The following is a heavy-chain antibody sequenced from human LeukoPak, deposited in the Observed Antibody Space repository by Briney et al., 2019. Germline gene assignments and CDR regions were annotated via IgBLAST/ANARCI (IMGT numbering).Heavy chain of an antibody. CDR3: AKSLYGSGSYYNWFDP. Sequence: PSETLSLTCTVSGGSISSYYWSWIRQPPGKGLEWIGYIYYSGSTNYNPSLKRRVTISLDTSKSQFSLKLSSVTAADTAVYYCAKSLYGSGSYYNWFDPWGQGTLVTVSS. CDR1: GGSISSYY. V-gene: IGHV4-59*12. J-gene: IGHJ5*02. CDR2: IYYSGST. D-gene: IGHD3-10*01.